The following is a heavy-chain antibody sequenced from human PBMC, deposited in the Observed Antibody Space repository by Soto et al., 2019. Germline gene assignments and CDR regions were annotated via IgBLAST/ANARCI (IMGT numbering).Heavy chain of an antibody. CDR2: ISEGNANT. D-gene: IGHD2-8*01. CDR1: GYTFTNYA. J-gene: IGHJ4*01. Sequence: ASVKVSCKASGYTFTNYAMPWVRQAPGQRLEWMGWISEGNANTSYSQKFQGRVTITRDTSASTAYMEVSSLTSEDTAVYYCARGNAGYFDYWGQGALVTVSS. CDR3: ARGNAGYFDY. V-gene: IGHV1-3*01.